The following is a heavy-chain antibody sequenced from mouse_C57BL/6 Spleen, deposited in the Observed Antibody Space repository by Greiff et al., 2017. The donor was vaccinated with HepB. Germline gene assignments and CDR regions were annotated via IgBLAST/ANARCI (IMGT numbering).Heavy chain of an antibody. CDR1: GFTFSDYY. V-gene: IGHV5-12*01. D-gene: IGHD1-1*01. J-gene: IGHJ3*01. CDR3: ARQALYYYGSSPFAY. Sequence: EVQRVESGGGLVQPGGSLKLSCAASGFTFSDYYMYWVRQTPEKRLEWVAYISNGGGSTYYPDTVKGRFTISRDNAKNTLYLQMSRLKSEDTAMYYCARQALYYYGSSPFAYWGQGTLVTVSA. CDR2: ISNGGGST.